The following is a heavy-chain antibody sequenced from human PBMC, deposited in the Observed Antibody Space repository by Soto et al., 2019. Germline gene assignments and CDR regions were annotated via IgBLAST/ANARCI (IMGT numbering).Heavy chain of an antibody. D-gene: IGHD3-10*01. CDR1: GGSISSYY. CDR3: ARGRGSGSSFYYYGMDV. J-gene: IGHJ6*02. CDR2: IYYSGST. Sequence: SGTLSLTCTVSGGSISSYYWSWIRQPPGKGLEWIGYIYYSGSTNYNPSLKSRVTISVDTSKNQFSLKLSSVTAADTAVYYCARGRGSGSSFYYYGMDVWGQGTTVTVSS. V-gene: IGHV4-59*01.